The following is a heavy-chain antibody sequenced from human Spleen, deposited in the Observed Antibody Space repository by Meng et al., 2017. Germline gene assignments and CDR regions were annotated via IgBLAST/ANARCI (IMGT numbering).Heavy chain of an antibody. CDR2: INHSGST. D-gene: IGHD3-10*01. Sequence: QVQLQQGGAGLLKPSETLSLTCAVYGGSFSGYYWSWIRQPPGKGLEWIGEINHSGSTNYNPSLKSRVTISVDTSKNQFSLKLSSVTAADTAVYYCARDHHGSGGNWFDPWGQGTLVTVSS. V-gene: IGHV4-34*01. CDR1: GGSFSGYY. CDR3: ARDHHGSGGNWFDP. J-gene: IGHJ5*02.